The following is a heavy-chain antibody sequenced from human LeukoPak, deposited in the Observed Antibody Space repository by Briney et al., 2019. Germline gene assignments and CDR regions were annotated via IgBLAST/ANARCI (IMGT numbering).Heavy chain of an antibody. J-gene: IGHJ4*02. CDR1: GFTFSSYS. CDR3: ARDRGETDHFLGY. CDR2: ISSSSSYI. V-gene: IGHV3-21*01. D-gene: IGHD3-10*01. Sequence: SGGSLRLSCAASGFTFSSYSMNWVRQAPGKGLEWVSSISSSSSYIYYADSVKGRFTISRDNAKNSLYLRMNSLRAEDTAVYYCARDRGETDHFLGYWGQGTLVTVSS.